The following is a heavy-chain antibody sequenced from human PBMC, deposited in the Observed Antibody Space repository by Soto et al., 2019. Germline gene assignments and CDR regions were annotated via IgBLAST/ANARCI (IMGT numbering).Heavy chain of an antibody. V-gene: IGHV3-23*01. D-gene: IGHD2-2*01. J-gene: IGHJ4*02. Sequence: PGGSLRLSFTVSGFTFSSNAMSWVRQARGKGLEWVSAISGSGGSTYYADSVKGRFTISRDNSKNTLYLQMSSLRAEDTAVYYCAKDLPISTSYALDYGGQGTLVTVSS. CDR1: GFTFSSNA. CDR2: ISGSGGST. CDR3: AKDLPISTSYALDY.